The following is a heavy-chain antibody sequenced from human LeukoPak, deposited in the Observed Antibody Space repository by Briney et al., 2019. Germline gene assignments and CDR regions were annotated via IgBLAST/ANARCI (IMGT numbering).Heavy chain of an antibody. CDR3: ARDYCSGGSCYSVADV. D-gene: IGHD2-15*01. J-gene: IGHJ6*02. Sequence: ASVKVSCKASGYTFTSYYMHWVRQAPGQGLEWMGWISAYNGNTNYAQKLQGRVTMTTDTSTSTAYMELRSLRSDDTAVYYCARDYCSGGSCYSVADVWGQGTTVTVSS. V-gene: IGHV1-18*04. CDR2: ISAYNGNT. CDR1: GYTFTSYY.